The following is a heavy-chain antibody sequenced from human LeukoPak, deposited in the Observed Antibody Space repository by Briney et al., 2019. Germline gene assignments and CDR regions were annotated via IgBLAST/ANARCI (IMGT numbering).Heavy chain of an antibody. CDR2: INPNTGGT. D-gene: IGHD6-13*01. J-gene: IGHJ4*02. V-gene: IGHV1-2*02. CDR3: ARGGDSSSWFTSPDY. CDR1: GYTFTGYY. Sequence: ASVKVSCKASGYTFTGYYMHWVRQAPGQGLEWMGWINPNTGGTNYAQKFQGRVTMTRDTSINTSYMDLSRLRSDDTAVYYCARGGDSSSWFTSPDYWGQGTLVTVSS.